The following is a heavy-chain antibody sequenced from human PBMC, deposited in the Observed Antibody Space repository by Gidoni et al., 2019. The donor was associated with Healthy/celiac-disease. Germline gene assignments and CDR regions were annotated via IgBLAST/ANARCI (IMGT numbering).Heavy chain of an antibody. CDR1: GFPFSSYW. Sequence: EVQLVESGGGLVQPGGSLRLSCAASGFPFSSYWMHWVRQAPGKGLGWVSRINSDGSSTSYADSVKGRFTISRDNAKNTLYLQMNSLRAEDTAVYYCARGYDFWSGYYYYFDYWGQGTLVTVSS. CDR3: ARGYDFWSGYYYYFDY. CDR2: INSDGSST. D-gene: IGHD3-3*01. J-gene: IGHJ4*02. V-gene: IGHV3-74*01.